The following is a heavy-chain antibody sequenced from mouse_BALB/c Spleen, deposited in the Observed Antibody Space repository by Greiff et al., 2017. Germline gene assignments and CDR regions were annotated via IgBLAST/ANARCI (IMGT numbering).Heavy chain of an antibody. Sequence: EVQLQQSGAELVKPGASVKLSCTASGFNINDTYMHWVKQRPEQGLEWIGRIDPANGNTKYDPKFQGKATVTADTSSNTAYLQLSSLTAEDTAVYYSASGKGLRLFDYWGQGTTLTVSS. V-gene: IGHV14-3*02. CDR1: GFNINDTY. CDR2: IDPANGNT. D-gene: IGHD2-4*01. CDR3: ASGKGLRLFDY. J-gene: IGHJ2*01.